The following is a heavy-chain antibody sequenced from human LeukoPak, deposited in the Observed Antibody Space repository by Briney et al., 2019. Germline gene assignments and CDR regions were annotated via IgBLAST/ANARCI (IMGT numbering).Heavy chain of an antibody. J-gene: IGHJ6*02. V-gene: IGHV4-34*01. Sequence: SETLSLTCAVYGGSFSGYYWSWIRQPPGKGLEWIGEINHSGSTNHNPSLKSRVTISVDTSKNQFSLKLSSVTAADTAVYYCARLIAVAGRTTYYYYYYGMDVWGQGATVTVSS. CDR2: INHSGST. CDR1: GGSFSGYY. CDR3: ARLIAVAGRTTYYYYYYGMDV. D-gene: IGHD6-19*01.